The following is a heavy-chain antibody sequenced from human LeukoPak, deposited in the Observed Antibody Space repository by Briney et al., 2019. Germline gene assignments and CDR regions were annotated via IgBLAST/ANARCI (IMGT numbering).Heavy chain of an antibody. J-gene: IGHJ4*02. CDR2: ISYDGSNK. CDR3: ARVGSTMIVVVDFDY. D-gene: IGHD3-22*01. Sequence: GGSLRLSCAASGFTFSSYAMHWVRQAPGKGLEWVAVISYDGSNKYYADSVKGRFTISRDNSKNTLYLQVNSLRAEDTAVYYCARVGSTMIVVVDFDYWGQGTLVTVSS. V-gene: IGHV3-30-3*01. CDR1: GFTFSSYA.